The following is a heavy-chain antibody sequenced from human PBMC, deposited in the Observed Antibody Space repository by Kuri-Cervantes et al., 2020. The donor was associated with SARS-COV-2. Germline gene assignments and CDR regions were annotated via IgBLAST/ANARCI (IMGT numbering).Heavy chain of an antibody. CDR2: VSWNGSRT. V-gene: IGHV3-19*01. D-gene: IGHD2-2*01. CDR1: GFTFSNSD. J-gene: IGHJ4*02. Sequence: GESLKISCAASGFTFSNSDMNWVRQAPGKGLEWVSGVSWNGSRTHYADSVKGRFTISRDNAKNSLYLQMNSLRAEDTAVYYCARERETGCSTSCSYYFDYWGQGTLVTVSS. CDR3: ARERETGCSTSCSYYFDY.